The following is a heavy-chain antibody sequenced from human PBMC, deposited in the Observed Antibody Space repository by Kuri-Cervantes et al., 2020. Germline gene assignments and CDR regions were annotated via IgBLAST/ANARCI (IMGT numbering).Heavy chain of an antibody. CDR3: VRGGYCSGGSCYSRVEDF. Sequence: GESLKISCSDSGLSLWSLWMHWVRQAPGKGLMWVSRISSDGSSTSYADSVKGRFTISRDNAKNTVYLQMNSLRAEDTAVYYCVRGGYCSGGSCYSRVEDFWGQGTLVTVSS. J-gene: IGHJ4*02. CDR1: GLSLWSLW. V-gene: IGHV3-74*01. CDR2: ISSDGSST. D-gene: IGHD2-15*01.